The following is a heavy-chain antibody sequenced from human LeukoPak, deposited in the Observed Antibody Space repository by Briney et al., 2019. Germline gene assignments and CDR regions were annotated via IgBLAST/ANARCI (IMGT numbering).Heavy chain of an antibody. J-gene: IGHJ6*02. CDR3: ARSKTRNYWYGMDV. V-gene: IGHV3-21*01. CDR1: GFTFSSYI. Sequence: GGSLRLSCAASGFTFSSYIMNWVRQAPGKGLEWVSSISSSSSYIYYADSVKGRFTISRDNAKNSLYLQMNSLRAEDTAVYYCARSKTRNYWYGMDVWGQGTTVTVSS. CDR2: ISSSSSYI.